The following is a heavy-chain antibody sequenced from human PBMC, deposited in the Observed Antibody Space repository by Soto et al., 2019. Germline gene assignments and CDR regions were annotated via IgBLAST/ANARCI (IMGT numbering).Heavy chain of an antibody. CDR3: ARVLFGWFGDKPSMDV. J-gene: IGHJ6*02. CDR1: GYTFTSYG. Sequence: ASVKVSCKASGYTFTSYGISWVRQAPGQGLEWMGWISAYNGNTNYAQKLQGRVTMTTDTSTSTAYMELRSLRSDDTAVYYCARVLFGWFGDKPSMDVWGQGTTVTVSS. CDR2: ISAYNGNT. D-gene: IGHD3-10*01. V-gene: IGHV1-18*01.